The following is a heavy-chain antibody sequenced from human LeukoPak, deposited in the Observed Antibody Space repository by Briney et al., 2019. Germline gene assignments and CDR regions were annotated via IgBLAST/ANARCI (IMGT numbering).Heavy chain of an antibody. V-gene: IGHV3-7*03. CDR1: GFIFNNYW. Sequence: GGSLRLSCAASGFIFNNYWMQWVRQAPGKGLEWVANINYGGNENYHVDSVKGRFSISRDNVRNSFYLQMNSLRAEDTAVYYCTRGDPDKWGQGTLVIVSS. CDR2: INYGGNEN. J-gene: IGHJ4*02. D-gene: IGHD2-21*02. CDR3: TRGDPDK.